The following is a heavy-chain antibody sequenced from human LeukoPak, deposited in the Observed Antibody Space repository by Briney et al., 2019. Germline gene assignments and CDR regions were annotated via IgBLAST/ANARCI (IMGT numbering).Heavy chain of an antibody. CDR1: GITFRIYS. CDR2: ISSSGTTT. D-gene: IGHD3-22*01. V-gene: IGHV3-48*04. CDR3: AISHSSGFDY. J-gene: IGHJ4*02. Sequence: GGSLRLSCAVSGITFRIYSINWVRQAPGKGLEWVSYISSSGTTTYYADSVKGRFTISRDNAKNSLYLQMNSLRAEDTAVYYCAISHSSGFDYWGQGTLVTVSS.